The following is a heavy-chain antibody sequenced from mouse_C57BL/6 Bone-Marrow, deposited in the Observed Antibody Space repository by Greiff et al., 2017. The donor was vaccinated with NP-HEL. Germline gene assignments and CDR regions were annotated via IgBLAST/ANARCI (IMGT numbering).Heavy chain of an antibody. CDR3: AYGLYYAPLDY. J-gene: IGHJ2*01. CDR2: IYPGDGDT. Sequence: VQLQQSGPELVKPGASVKISCKASGYAFSSSWMNWVKQRPGKGLEWIGRIYPGDGDTNYNGKFKGKATLTADKSSSTAYMQLSSLTSEDSAVYFCAYGLYYAPLDYWGQGTTLTVSS. D-gene: IGHD2-1*01. CDR1: GYAFSSSW. V-gene: IGHV1-82*01.